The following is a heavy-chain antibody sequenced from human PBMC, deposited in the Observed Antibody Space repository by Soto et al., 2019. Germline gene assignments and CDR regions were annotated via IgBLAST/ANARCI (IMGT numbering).Heavy chain of an antibody. Sequence: SVKVSCKSSCYKFISHSITLWRQAPGQGLEWMGRISAYNGNTNYAQKLQGRVTMTTDTSTNTAYMELRSLRSDDTAVYYCARGAFCGGAPGCRDMDVWGQGTTVTVSS. CDR1: CYKFISHS. CDR2: ISAYNGNT. D-gene: IGHD2-21*01. J-gene: IGHJ6*02. V-gene: IGHV1-18*01. CDR3: ARGAFCGGAPGCRDMDV.